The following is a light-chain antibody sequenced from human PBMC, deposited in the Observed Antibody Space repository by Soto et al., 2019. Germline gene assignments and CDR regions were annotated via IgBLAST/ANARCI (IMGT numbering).Light chain of an antibody. CDR3: QQSHTWT. CDR2: AAS. V-gene: IGKV1-39*01. J-gene: IGKJ1*01. Sequence: DIQMTQSPSSLSASVGDRVTITCRASQTISSYLNWYQQKPRNAPKVLIYAASSLRSGVPSRFSGSGSGTDFTLTISSLQPEDFATYYCQQSHTWTFGQGTKVELK. CDR1: QTISSY.